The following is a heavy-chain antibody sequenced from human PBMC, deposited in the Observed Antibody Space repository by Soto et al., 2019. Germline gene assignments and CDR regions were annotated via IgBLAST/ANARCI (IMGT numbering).Heavy chain of an antibody. J-gene: IGHJ6*02. CDR2: INAGNGNT. CDR1: GYTFTSYA. Sequence: GASVKVSCKASGYTFTSYAMHWVRQAPGQRLEWMGWINAGNGNTKYSQKFQGRVTITRDTSASTAYMELSSLRSEDTAVYYCASNGVGYYYYYGMDVWGQGTTVTVSS. CDR3: ASNGVGYYYYYGMDV. D-gene: IGHD2-8*01. V-gene: IGHV1-3*01.